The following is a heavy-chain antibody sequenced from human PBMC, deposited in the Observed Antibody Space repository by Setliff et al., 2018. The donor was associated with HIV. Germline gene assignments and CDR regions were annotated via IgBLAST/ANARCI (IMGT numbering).Heavy chain of an antibody. CDR3: ARETWELLGKVFDY. V-gene: IGHV4-38-2*02. D-gene: IGHD1-26*01. CDR2: IYHTGST. CDR1: GFSISSRYY. J-gene: IGHJ4*02. Sequence: SETLSLTCDVSGFSISSRYYWGWIRQSPGKGLEWIGNIYHTGSTNYNPSLKSRLTISVDTSKNQFSLKLSSVTAADTAVYYCARETWELLGKVFDYWGQGTQVTVSS.